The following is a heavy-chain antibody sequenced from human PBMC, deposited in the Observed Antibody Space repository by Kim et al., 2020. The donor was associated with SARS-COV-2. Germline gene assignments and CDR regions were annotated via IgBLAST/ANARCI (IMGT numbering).Heavy chain of an antibody. CDR1: GFTFSSYA. V-gene: IGHV3-23*01. CDR2: ISGLNYSI. J-gene: IGHJ5*02. D-gene: IGHD3-22*01. Sequence: GGSLRLSCAASGFTFSSYAMSWVRQAPGEGLEWVSAISGLNYSIYYADSVKGRFTISRDNSKNTLYLQMNSLRAEDTAVYYCAKGVDSTGYYNWFDPWGQGALVTVSS. CDR3: AKGVDSTGYYNWFDP.